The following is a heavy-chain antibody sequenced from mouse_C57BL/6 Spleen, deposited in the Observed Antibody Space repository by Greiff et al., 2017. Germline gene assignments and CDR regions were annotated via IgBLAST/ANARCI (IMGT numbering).Heavy chain of an antibody. CDR2: IDPSDSYT. Sequence: VQLQQPGAELVMPGASVKLSCKASGYTFTSYWMHWVKQRPGQGLEWIGEIDPSDSYTNYNQKFKGKSTLTVDKSSITAYMLLSSLTSEDSAVYYCATLPGSSFDYWGQGTTLTVSS. CDR1: GYTFTSYW. CDR3: ATLPGSSFDY. D-gene: IGHD1-1*01. J-gene: IGHJ2*01. V-gene: IGHV1-69*01.